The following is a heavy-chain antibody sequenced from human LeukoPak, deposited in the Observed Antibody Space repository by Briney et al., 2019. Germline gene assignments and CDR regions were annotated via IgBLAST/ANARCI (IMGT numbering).Heavy chain of an antibody. Sequence: GSLRLSCAASGFTFSSYGMHWVRKAPGKGLEGVAVIWYDGSNKYYADSVKGRFTISRDNSKNTLYLQMNSLRAEDTAVYYRARERSGRYYYDSSGYYSDYWGQGTLVTVSS. D-gene: IGHD3-22*01. V-gene: IGHV3-33*01. CDR1: GFTFSSYG. CDR3: ARERSGRYYYDSSGYYSDY. CDR2: IWYDGSNK. J-gene: IGHJ4*02.